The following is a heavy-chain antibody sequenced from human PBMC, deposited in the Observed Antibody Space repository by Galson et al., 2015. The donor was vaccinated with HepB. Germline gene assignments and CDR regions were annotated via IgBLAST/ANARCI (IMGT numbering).Heavy chain of an antibody. CDR2: ISYDGSNK. CDR3: ATDFWSGYLRLHYYYGMDV. D-gene: IGHD3-3*01. Sequence: SLRLSCAASGFTFSSYAMHWVRQAPGKGLEWVAVISYDGSNKYYADSVRGRFAISRDNSKNTLYLQMISLRAEDTAVYYCATDFWSGYLRLHYYYGMDVWGQGTTVTVSS. V-gene: IGHV3-30*09. J-gene: IGHJ6*02. CDR1: GFTFSSYA.